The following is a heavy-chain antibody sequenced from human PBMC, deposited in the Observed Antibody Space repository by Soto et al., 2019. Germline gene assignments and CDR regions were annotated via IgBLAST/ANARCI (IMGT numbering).Heavy chain of an antibody. CDR2: IIPIFGTA. J-gene: IGHJ5*02. V-gene: IGHV1-69*13. D-gene: IGHD4-17*01. CDR1: GGTFSSYA. Sequence: SVKVSCKASGGTFSSYAISWVRQAPGQGLEWMGGIIPIFGTANYAQKFQGRVTITADESTSTAYMELSSLRSEDTAVYYCARVSGDYVHSTWFDPWGQGTLVTVYS. CDR3: ARVSGDYVHSTWFDP.